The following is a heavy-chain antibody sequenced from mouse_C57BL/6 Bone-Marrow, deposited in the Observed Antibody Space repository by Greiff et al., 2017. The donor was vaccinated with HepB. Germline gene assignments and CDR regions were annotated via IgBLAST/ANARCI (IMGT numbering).Heavy chain of an antibody. CDR2: ISYDGSN. Sequence: EVKLMESGPGLVKPSQSLSLTCSVTGYSITSGYYWNWIRQFPGNKLEWMGYISYDGSNNYNPSLKNRISITRDTSKNQFFLKLNSVTTEDTATYYCARVLNWGFGYWGQGTLVTVSA. CDR3: ARVLNWGFGY. CDR1: GYSITSGYY. J-gene: IGHJ3*01. V-gene: IGHV3-6*01. D-gene: IGHD1-3*01.